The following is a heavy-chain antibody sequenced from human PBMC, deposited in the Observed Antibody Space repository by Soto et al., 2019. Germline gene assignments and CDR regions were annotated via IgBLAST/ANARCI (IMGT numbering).Heavy chain of an antibody. CDR2: IIPIFGTA. Sequence: QVQLVQSGAEVKKPGSSVKGSCNASGGTFSSYAISWVRQSPGQGLEWMGGIIPIFGTANYAQKFQGRVTITADESTSTAYMEPRSLRSEDTAVYYCARDPRMGFGAFDIWGQGTIVTVSS. J-gene: IGHJ3*02. V-gene: IGHV1-69*12. D-gene: IGHD1-26*01. CDR1: GGTFSSYA. CDR3: ARDPRMGFGAFDI.